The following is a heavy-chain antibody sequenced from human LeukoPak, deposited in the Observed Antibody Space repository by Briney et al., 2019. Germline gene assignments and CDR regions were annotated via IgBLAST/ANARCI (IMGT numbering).Heavy chain of an antibody. CDR3: ARADDYGDYAGHNWFDP. Sequence: GGSLRLSCAASGFTFSSYAMSWVRQAPGKGLEWVSAISGSGGSTYYADSVKGRFTISRDNSKNTLYLQMNSLRAEDTAVYYCARADDYGDYAGHNWFDPWGQGVLVTVSS. CDR2: ISGSGGST. V-gene: IGHV3-23*01. CDR1: GFTFSSYA. D-gene: IGHD4-17*01. J-gene: IGHJ5*02.